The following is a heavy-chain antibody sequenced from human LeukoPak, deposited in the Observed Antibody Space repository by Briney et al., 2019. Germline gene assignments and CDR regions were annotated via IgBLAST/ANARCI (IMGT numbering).Heavy chain of an antibody. CDR1: GFTFSSYE. V-gene: IGHV3-48*03. J-gene: IGHJ4*02. Sequence: PGGSLRLSCAASGFTFSSYEMNWVRQAPGKGLEWVSYISSSGSTIYYADSVKGRFTISRDTAKNSLYLQMNSLRAEDTAVYYCARVWANPYPPDYYDSSGPDWGQGTLVTVSS. CDR3: ARVWANPYPPDYYDSSGPD. D-gene: IGHD3-22*01. CDR2: ISSSGSTI.